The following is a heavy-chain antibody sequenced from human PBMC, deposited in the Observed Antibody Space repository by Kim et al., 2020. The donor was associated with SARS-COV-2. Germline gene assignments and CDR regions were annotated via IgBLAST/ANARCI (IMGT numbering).Heavy chain of an antibody. J-gene: IGHJ6*02. V-gene: IGHV4-34*01. Sequence: PSLKSRVTISVDASKNQFSLKLSSVTAADTAVYYCAREIVLMVYAYGMDVWGQGTTVTVSS. CDR3: AREIVLMVYAYGMDV. D-gene: IGHD2-8*01.